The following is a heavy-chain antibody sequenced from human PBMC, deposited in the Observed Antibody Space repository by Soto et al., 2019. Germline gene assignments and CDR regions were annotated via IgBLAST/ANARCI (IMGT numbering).Heavy chain of an antibody. Sequence: GGSLRLSWAASGFTFSDYYMSWIRQAPGKGLEWVSYISSSSSYTNYADSVKGRFTISRDNAKNSLYLQMNSLRAEDTAVYYCARIMMVGFYGMDVWGQGTTVTV. CDR3: ARIMMVGFYGMDV. CDR2: ISSSSSYT. D-gene: IGHD3-10*02. J-gene: IGHJ6*02. CDR1: GFTFSDYY. V-gene: IGHV3-11*03.